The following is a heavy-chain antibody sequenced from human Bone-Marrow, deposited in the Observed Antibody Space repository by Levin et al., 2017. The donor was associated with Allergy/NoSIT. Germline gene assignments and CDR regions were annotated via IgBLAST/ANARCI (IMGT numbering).Heavy chain of an antibody. CDR3: ARGLSFFEY. J-gene: IGHJ4*02. D-gene: IGHD3-16*02. CDR2: IWYDGTNK. CDR1: GFTFSEYG. V-gene: IGHV3-33*03. Sequence: PGGSLRLSCAASGFTFSEYGMNWVRQAPGKGLEWVAVIWYDGTNKYYGDSVKGRFTISRDNSKNILYLQMNSLRAEDTAVYYCARGLSFFEYWGQGTLVTVSS.